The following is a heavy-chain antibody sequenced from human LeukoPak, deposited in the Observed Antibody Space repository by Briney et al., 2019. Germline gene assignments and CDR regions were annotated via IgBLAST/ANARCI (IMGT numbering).Heavy chain of an antibody. CDR1: GFTFSNYG. J-gene: IGHJ4*02. Sequence: GGSLGLSCAASGFTFSNYGMHWVRQAPGKGLEWVSFISYDGSNKYYADSVKGRFTISRDNSKNTLYLQMISLRTEDTAVYYCAKDPRRYSRTGGYFDYWGQGTLVTVSS. D-gene: IGHD6-13*01. CDR2: ISYDGSNK. V-gene: IGHV3-30*18. CDR3: AKDPRRYSRTGGYFDY.